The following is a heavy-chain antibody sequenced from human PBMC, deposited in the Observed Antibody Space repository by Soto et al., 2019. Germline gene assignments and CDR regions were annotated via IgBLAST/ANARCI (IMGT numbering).Heavy chain of an antibody. CDR3: ARGRHPEPPLGAFDI. CDR2: IYPGDSDT. Sequence: GESLKISCKGSGYSFTSYWIGWVRQMPGKGLEWMGIIYPGDSDTRYSPSFQGQVTISADKSISTAYLQWSSLKASDTAMYYCARGRHPEPPLGAFDIRGQGTMVTVSS. J-gene: IGHJ3*02. V-gene: IGHV5-51*01. CDR1: GYSFTSYW. D-gene: IGHD1-1*01.